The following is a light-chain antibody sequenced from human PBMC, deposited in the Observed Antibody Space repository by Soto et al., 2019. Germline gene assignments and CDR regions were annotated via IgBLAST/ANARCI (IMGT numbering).Light chain of an antibody. Sequence: QSVLTQPPSVSAAPGQKVTISCSGSSSNIGRNYVSWYQHLPGTAPKVLIYDNDKRSSGIADCMSGSKSGTSATLGITGLQTGDEADYYCGTWDSSLNAVVFGGGTKVTVL. CDR2: DND. V-gene: IGLV1-51*01. J-gene: IGLJ2*01. CDR1: SSNIGRNY. CDR3: GTWDSSLNAVV.